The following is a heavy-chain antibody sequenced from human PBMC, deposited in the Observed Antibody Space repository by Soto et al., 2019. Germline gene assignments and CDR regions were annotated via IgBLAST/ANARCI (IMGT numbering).Heavy chain of an antibody. Sequence: SETLSLTCTVSGGSISSYYWSWIRQPAGKGLEWIGRIYTSGSTNYNPPLKSRVTMSVDTSKNQFSLKLSSVTAADTAVYYCARDAKAMVRGNWFDPWGQGTLVTVSS. V-gene: IGHV4-4*07. D-gene: IGHD3-10*01. CDR1: GGSISSYY. CDR2: IYTSGST. J-gene: IGHJ5*02. CDR3: ARDAKAMVRGNWFDP.